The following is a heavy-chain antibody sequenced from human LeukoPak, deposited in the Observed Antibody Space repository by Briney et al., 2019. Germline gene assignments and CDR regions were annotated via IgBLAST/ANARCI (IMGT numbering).Heavy chain of an antibody. CDR2: IYYSGST. CDR1: GGSISSGGYY. CDR3: ARVNSSGCDY. V-gene: IGHV4-31*03. Sequence: PSETLSPTCTVSGGSISSGGYYWSWIRQHPGKGLEWIGYIYYSGSTNYNPSLKSRVTISVDTSKNQFSLKLSSVTAADTAVYYCARVNSSGCDYWGQGTLVTVSS. J-gene: IGHJ4*02. D-gene: IGHD6-19*01.